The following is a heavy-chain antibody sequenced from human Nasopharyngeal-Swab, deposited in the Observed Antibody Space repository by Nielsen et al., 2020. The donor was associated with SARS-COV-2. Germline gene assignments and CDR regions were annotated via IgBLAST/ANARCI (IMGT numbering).Heavy chain of an antibody. D-gene: IGHD1-26*01. CDR2: IKDHGGET. V-gene: IGHV3-7*01. CDR1: GFPFNTYL. Sequence: GESLKISCTASGFPFNTYLMSWVRQAPGKGLEWVANIKDHGGETYYVDSVKGRFTISRDNSKNSLYLQMNSLRDEDTALYYCARDVAIVGATLENWGQGTLVTVSS. J-gene: IGHJ4*02. CDR3: ARDVAIVGATLEN.